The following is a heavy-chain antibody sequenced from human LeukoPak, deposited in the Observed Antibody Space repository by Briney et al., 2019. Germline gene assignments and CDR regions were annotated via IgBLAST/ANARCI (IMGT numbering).Heavy chain of an antibody. V-gene: IGHV1-2*02. CDR2: INPNSGGT. D-gene: IGHD6-19*01. CDR1: GYTFTGYY. CDR3: ARDRIKGGAVARPYGY. Sequence: ASVKVSCKASGYTFTGYYMHWVRQAPGQGLEWMGWINPNSGGTNYAQQFQGRVTMTRDTSISTAYMELSRLRSDDTAVYYCARDRIKGGAVARPYGYWGQGTLVTVSS. J-gene: IGHJ4*02.